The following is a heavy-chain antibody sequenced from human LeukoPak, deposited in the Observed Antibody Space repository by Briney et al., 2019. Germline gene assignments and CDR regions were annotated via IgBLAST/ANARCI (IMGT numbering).Heavy chain of an antibody. Sequence: GGSVRVSCKASGYTFTNYDMMWVRQAPGKGLEWMGWMKHNSGNTGYAQTLKGRVTITRDNSINTAYMELHSLTSEDTAVYYCARGRGVTVVLFYLDYWGRGTLVTVSS. V-gene: IGHV1-8*01. J-gene: IGHJ4*02. CDR2: MKHNSGNT. D-gene: IGHD3-10*01. CDR3: ARGRGVTVVLFYLDY. CDR1: GYTFTNYD.